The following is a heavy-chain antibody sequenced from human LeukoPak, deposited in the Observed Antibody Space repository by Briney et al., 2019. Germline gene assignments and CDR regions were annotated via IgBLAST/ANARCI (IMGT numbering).Heavy chain of an antibody. Sequence: GGSLRLSCAVSGFTFSSYAMSWVRQAPGKGLEWVSSISSSSSYIYYADSVKGRFTISRDNAKNSLYLQMNSLRAEDTAVYYCARVAGNSGTQPDDYWGQGTLVTVSS. J-gene: IGHJ4*02. CDR2: ISSSSSYI. V-gene: IGHV3-21*01. CDR3: ARVAGNSGTQPDDY. CDR1: GFTFSSYA. D-gene: IGHD1-26*01.